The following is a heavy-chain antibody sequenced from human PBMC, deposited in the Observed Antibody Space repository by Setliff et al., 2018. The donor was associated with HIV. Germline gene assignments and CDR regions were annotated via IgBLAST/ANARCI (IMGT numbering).Heavy chain of an antibody. J-gene: IGHJ3*01. CDR3: ASRAGGDF. CDR1: GGSISGNNYF. Sequence: ASETLSLTCTVSGGSISGNNYFWSWIRQPAGKGLEWIGHIYPSGSTNYNPSLKSRVTISVDTSKNQFSLNLSSVTAADTAVYYCASRAGGDFWGQGTMVTVSS. CDR2: IYPSGST. D-gene: IGHD3-10*01. V-gene: IGHV4-61*09.